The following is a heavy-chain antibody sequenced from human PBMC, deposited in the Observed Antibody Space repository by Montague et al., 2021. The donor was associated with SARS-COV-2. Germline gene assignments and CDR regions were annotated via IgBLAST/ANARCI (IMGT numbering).Heavy chain of an antibody. Sequence: SETLSLTCTVSGGSITVSCYDWGWIRQPPGKGLEWIGSVHYTGTTSYNASLKSRLTISVDTSENQFSLKMTSVTASDTAVYYCARHRANAGSFDIWGQGTMVTVSS. CDR2: VHYTGTT. V-gene: IGHV4-39*01. CDR1: GGSITVSCYD. CDR3: ARHRANAGSFDI. J-gene: IGHJ3*02. D-gene: IGHD1-1*01.